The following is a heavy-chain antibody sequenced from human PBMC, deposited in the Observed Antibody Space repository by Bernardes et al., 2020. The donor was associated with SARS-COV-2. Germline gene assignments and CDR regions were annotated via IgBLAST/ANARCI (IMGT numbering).Heavy chain of an antibody. CDR1: GGSISSYY. CDR3: GGSRSSWTDFDY. J-gene: IGHJ4*02. Sequence: SETLSLTCTVSGGSISSYYWSWIRQPPGKGLEWIGYIYYSGSTNYNPSLKSRVTISVDTSKNQFSLKLSSVTAADTAVYYCGGSRSSWTDFDYWGQGTLVTVSS. D-gene: IGHD6-13*01. V-gene: IGHV4-59*01. CDR2: IYYSGST.